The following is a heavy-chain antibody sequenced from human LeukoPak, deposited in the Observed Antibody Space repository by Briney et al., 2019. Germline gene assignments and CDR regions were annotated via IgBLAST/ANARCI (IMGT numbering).Heavy chain of an antibody. Sequence: GGSLRLSCATSGLSFSNAWMSWVRQAPGKGLEWIGRIKSRTDGGTTDYAAPVKGRFTMSRDDSKNTLYLQMNSLRAEDTAVYYCAKDLGRTTVTIYYYYYYGMDVWGQGTTVTVSS. D-gene: IGHD4-17*01. CDR3: AKDLGRTTVTIYYYYYYGMDV. CDR1: GLSFSNAW. J-gene: IGHJ6*02. CDR2: IKSRTDGGTT. V-gene: IGHV3-15*01.